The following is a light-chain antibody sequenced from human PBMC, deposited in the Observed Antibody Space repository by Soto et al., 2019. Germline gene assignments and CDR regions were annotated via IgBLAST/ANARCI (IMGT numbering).Light chain of an antibody. CDR3: QQRSNWPLA. CDR2: DAS. V-gene: IGKV3-11*01. Sequence: IVLPQSPATLSFSPGERSTLSCRASQSVSSYLAWYQHKPGQAPRLLIYDASNRATGIPARFSGSGSGTDFTLTISSLEPEDFAVYYCQQRSNWPLAFGPGTKVDI. CDR1: QSVSSY. J-gene: IGKJ3*01.